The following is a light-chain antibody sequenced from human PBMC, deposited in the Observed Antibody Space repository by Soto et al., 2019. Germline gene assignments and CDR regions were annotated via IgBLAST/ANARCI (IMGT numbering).Light chain of an antibody. CDR2: GNN. CDR3: AAWDDSLNGYV. J-gene: IGLJ1*01. CDR1: SSNIGAGYD. V-gene: IGLV1-40*01. Sequence: QSVLTQPPSVSGAPGQRVTLSCTGSSSNIGAGYDVHWYQQLPGTAPKLLIYGNNNRPSGVPDRFSGSKSGTSASLAITGLQAEDEADYYSAAWDDSLNGYVFGTGTKVTVL.